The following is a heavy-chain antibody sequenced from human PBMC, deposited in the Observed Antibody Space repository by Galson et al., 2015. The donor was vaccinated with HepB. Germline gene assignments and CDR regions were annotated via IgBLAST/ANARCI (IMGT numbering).Heavy chain of an antibody. V-gene: IGHV3-23*01. CDR1: GFTFSSYA. D-gene: IGHD6-19*01. CDR3: AKDHSSGWHTVSGAIDY. Sequence: SLRLSCAASGFTFSSYAMSWVRQAPGKGLEWVSAISGSGGSTYYADSVKGRFTISRDNSKNTLYLQMNSLRAEDTALYYCAKDHSSGWHTVSGAIDYWGQGTLATVSS. CDR2: ISGSGGST. J-gene: IGHJ4*02.